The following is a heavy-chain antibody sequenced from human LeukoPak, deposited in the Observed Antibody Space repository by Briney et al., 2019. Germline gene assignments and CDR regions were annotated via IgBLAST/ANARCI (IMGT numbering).Heavy chain of an antibody. CDR3: AREGSDYSNFYGMDV. Sequence: SVKVSCKASGGTFSNYAISWVRQAPGQGLEWMGGIIPILGTANYAQKFQGRVTITADESTSTAYMELSSLRSEDTAVYYCAREGSDYSNFYGMDVWGQGTTVTVSS. J-gene: IGHJ6*02. CDR1: GGTFSNYA. D-gene: IGHD4-11*01. CDR2: IIPILGTA. V-gene: IGHV1-69*13.